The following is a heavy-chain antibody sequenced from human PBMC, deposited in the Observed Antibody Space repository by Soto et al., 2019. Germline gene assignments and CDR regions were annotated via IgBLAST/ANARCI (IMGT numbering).Heavy chain of an antibody. CDR1: RGSVSSTRYY. CDR3: ARDRGIWSWFDP. D-gene: IGHD3-10*01. CDR2: IYHSGST. J-gene: IGHJ5*02. V-gene: IGHV4-61*01. Sequence: PSETLSLTCTVARGSVSSTRYYWSWIRQPPGQELEWLGYIYHSGSTNYYPSLKSRVTISIDTSKNQFSLNLSSVTAADTSVYYCARDRGIWSWFDPWGQGTLVTVS.